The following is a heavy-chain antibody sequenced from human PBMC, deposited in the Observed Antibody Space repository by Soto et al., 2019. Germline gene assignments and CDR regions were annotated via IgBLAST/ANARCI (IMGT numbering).Heavy chain of an antibody. D-gene: IGHD6-6*01. CDR1: GDTFLSYG. J-gene: IGHJ4*02. CDR3: ARVFRWSSSSWGFDY. Sequence: QVQLVQSGAEVKKPGASVKVSCKASGDTFLSYGITWVRQAPGQGLELMGWISAYNANTNYGQKFQDRVSMTTDTSSNTAYLEVRSLRSDDTAFYFCARVFRWSSSSWGFDYWGQGTLVTVSS. CDR2: ISAYNANT. V-gene: IGHV1-18*01.